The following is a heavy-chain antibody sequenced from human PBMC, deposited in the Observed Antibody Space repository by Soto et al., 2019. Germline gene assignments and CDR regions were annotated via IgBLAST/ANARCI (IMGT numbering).Heavy chain of an antibody. J-gene: IGHJ6*02. V-gene: IGHV1-8*01. D-gene: IGHD6-19*01. CDR3: ARADNSGRENGYYGVDD. CDR2: MNPNSGNS. Sequence: QVQLVQSGAEVKKPGASVKVSCRASGFTFTTYDIDCVRQATGQGLEWMGWMNPNSGNSGYAQKLQSRITMTRDTAIGTVYRELISLRDVDTTMDYCARADNSGRENGYYGVDDWVQGTTVTISS. CDR1: GFTFTTYD.